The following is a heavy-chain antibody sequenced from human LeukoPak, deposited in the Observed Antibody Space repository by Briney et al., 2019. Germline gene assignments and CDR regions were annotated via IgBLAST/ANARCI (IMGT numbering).Heavy chain of an antibody. D-gene: IGHD1-14*01. J-gene: IGHJ4*02. V-gene: IGHV3-7*01. CDR3: TRDRSRAEDD. Sequence: GGSLRLSCAASGFTFSGHWMSWVRQAPGKGLEWVANINQGGSDKYYVDSVKGRFTISRDNANNLLYLQMNSLRGEDTAVYYCTRDRSRAEDDWGQGTQVTVSS. CDR2: INQGGSDK. CDR1: GFTFSGHW.